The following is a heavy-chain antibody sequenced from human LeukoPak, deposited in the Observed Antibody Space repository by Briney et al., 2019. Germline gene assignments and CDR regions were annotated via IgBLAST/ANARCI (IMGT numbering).Heavy chain of an antibody. J-gene: IGHJ4*02. CDR2: IYYNGNS. CDR3: ARHAEQWLIRVVCDC. D-gene: IGHD6-19*01. V-gene: IGHV4-59*08. Sequence: SETLSLTCTVSGDSISNYYWSWIRQPPGKGLEWIGSIYYNGNSDYNPSLKSRVTMSVETSKNQFSRNVNSVTAADTSVYYCARHAEQWLIRVVCDCWGRGSLVTVSS. CDR1: GDSISNYY.